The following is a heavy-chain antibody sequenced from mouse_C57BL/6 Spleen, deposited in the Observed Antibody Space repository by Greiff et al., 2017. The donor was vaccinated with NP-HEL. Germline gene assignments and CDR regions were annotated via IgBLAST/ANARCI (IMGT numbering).Heavy chain of an antibody. D-gene: IGHD1-1*01. V-gene: IGHV1-7*01. Sequence: QVQLQQSGAELAKPGASVKLSCKASGYTFTSYWMHWVKQRPGQGLEWIGYINPSSGYTKYNQKFKDKATLTADKSYSTAYMQLSSLTYEDSAVYYCARGGSSFFDYWGQGTTLTVSS. CDR1: GYTFTSYW. CDR3: ARGGSSFFDY. CDR2: INPSSGYT. J-gene: IGHJ2*01.